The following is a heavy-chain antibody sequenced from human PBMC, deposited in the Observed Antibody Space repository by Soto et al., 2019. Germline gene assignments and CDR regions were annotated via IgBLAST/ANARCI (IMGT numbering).Heavy chain of an antibody. V-gene: IGHV3-23*01. J-gene: IGHJ3*01. D-gene: IGHD2-15*01. CDR2: VTGSGDKS. Sequence: EGSLRLSCAASRFTFSSYAMSWVRQAPGKGLEWVAVVTGSGDKSNYADSVKGRFTVSRDNSKNTLYLQMDSLRAEDTAVYYCQSYCSGGSCFRTNAFAFWGQGTMVTVSS. CDR1: RFTFSSYA. CDR3: QSYCSGGSCFRTNAFAF.